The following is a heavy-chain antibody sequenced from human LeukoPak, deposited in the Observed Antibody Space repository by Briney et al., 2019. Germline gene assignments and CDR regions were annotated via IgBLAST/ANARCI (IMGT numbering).Heavy chain of an antibody. CDR1: GFTFSSYW. V-gene: IGHV3-64D*06. CDR3: VPKGTEGY. J-gene: IGHJ4*02. CDR2: ISPDGGNT. Sequence: GGSLRLSCAASGFTFSSYWMSWVRQAPGKGLEYVSAISPDGGNTYYADSVKGRFSISRDNSKNTLYLQMSSLRPEDTAVYYCVPKGTEGYWGQGTLVTVSS.